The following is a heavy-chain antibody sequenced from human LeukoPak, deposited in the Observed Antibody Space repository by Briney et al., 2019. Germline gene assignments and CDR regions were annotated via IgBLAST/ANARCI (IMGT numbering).Heavy chain of an antibody. J-gene: IGHJ4*02. CDR1: GGSISSYY. V-gene: IGHV4-59*01. CDR3: ARCNGWYSNFDY. D-gene: IGHD6-19*01. CDR2: IYYSGST. Sequence: PSETLSLTCTVSGGSISSYYWSWIRQPPGKGLEWIGYIYYSGSTNYNPSLKCRVTISVDTSKNQFSLKLSSVTAADTAVYYCARCNGWYSNFDYWGQGTLVTVSS.